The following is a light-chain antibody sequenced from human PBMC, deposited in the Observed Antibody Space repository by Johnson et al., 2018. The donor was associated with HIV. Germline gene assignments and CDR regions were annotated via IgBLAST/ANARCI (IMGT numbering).Light chain of an antibody. J-gene: IGLJ1*01. CDR2: ANT. CDR3: GTWDNSLSAFV. CDR1: SSNIGNNY. Sequence: QSLLTQPPSVSAAPGQKVTISCSGSSSNIGNNYVSWNQQLPGTAPKLLIYANTKRPSGIPDRFSGSKSGTSATLGITGLQTGDEAEYYCGTWDNSLSAFVFGSGPKVAVL. V-gene: IGLV1-51*01.